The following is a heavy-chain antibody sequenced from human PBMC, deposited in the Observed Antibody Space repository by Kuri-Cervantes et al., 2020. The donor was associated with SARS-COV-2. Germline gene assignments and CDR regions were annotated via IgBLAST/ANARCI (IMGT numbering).Heavy chain of an antibody. CDR3: ARNQVGGYYYYYMDV. CDR2: IYYSGST. Sequence: SETLSLTCTVSGGSISSYYWSWIRQPPGKGLEWIGYIYYSGSTYYNPSLKSRVTISVDTSKNQFSLKLSSVTAADTAVYYCARNQVGGYYYYYMDVWGKGTTVTVSS. CDR1: GGSISSYY. D-gene: IGHD1-26*01. J-gene: IGHJ6*03. V-gene: IGHV4-59*08.